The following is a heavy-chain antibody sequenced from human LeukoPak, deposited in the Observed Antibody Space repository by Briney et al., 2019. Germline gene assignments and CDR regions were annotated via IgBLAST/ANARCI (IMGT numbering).Heavy chain of an antibody. D-gene: IGHD5-12*01. Sequence: GGSLRLSCAASGFTFANAWMTWVRQAPGKGLEWVGRIKSKTHGGTTDYAAPVKGRCTISRDDSKNTLYLEMNSLKTEDTAVYYCTTAGYSGYDWNYWGQGALVTVSS. V-gene: IGHV3-15*01. CDR2: IKSKTHGGTT. CDR3: TTAGYSGYDWNY. CDR1: GFTFANAW. J-gene: IGHJ4*02.